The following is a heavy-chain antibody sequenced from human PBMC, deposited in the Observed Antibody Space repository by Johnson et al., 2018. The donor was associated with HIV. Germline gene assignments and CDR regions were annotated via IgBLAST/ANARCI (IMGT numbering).Heavy chain of an antibody. D-gene: IGHD6-19*01. V-gene: IGHV3-30*02. CDR2: VQYDGTDK. Sequence: QVQLVESGGGVVQPRGSLRLSCAATGFPFSSFGMHWIRQAAGKGLEWVAFVQYDGTDKYYADAVKGRFTIARDNSDNFLYLYMNRLRTDDTAGYYCVRGWHTSGRCHVFDIWCQGTMVTVSS. CDR1: GFPFSSFG. J-gene: IGHJ3*02. CDR3: VRGWHTSGRCHVFDI.